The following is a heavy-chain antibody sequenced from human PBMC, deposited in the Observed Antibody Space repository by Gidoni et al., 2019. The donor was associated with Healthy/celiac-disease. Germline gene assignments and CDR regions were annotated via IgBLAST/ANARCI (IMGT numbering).Heavy chain of an antibody. V-gene: IGHV3-23*01. CDR1: GFTFSSYA. J-gene: IGHJ4*02. Sequence: EVQLLESGGGLVQPGGSLRLSCAASGFTFSSYAMSWVRQATGKGLEWVSAISGSGGSTYYADSVKGRFTISRDNSKNTLYLQMNSLRAEDTAVYYCAPPAAKYIAVAYWGQGTLVTVSS. CDR3: APPAAKYIAVAY. CDR2: ISGSGGST. D-gene: IGHD6-19*01.